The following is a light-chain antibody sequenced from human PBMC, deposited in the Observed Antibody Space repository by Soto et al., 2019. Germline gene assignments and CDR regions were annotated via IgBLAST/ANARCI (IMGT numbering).Light chain of an antibody. CDR2: DVS. CDR1: SSDVGGYNL. J-gene: IGLJ2*01. V-gene: IGLV2-14*01. Sequence: QSALTQPASVSGSPGQSITISCTGTSSDVGGYNLVSWYQQHPGKAPKLMIYDVSNRPSGVSNRFSCSKSGNTASLTISGLQAEDEADYYCSSYTSSSTVVFGGGTKLTVL. CDR3: SSYTSSSTVV.